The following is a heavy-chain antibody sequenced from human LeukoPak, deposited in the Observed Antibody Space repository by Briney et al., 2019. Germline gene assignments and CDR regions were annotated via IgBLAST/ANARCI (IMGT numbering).Heavy chain of an antibody. D-gene: IGHD2-8*01. CDR2: SSFDGNNR. Sequence: GGSLRLSCVASGFTFKGSALHWVRQAPGKGLEWVAVSSFDGNNRYYADSVKGRFSISSDNSKNTLYLQMNSLRAEDTAVYYCARDLLSCADGFCYYYHYHMDVWGIGTTVTVSS. CDR1: GFTFKGSA. J-gene: IGHJ6*03. CDR3: ARDLLSCADGFCYYYHYHMDV. V-gene: IGHV3-30*04.